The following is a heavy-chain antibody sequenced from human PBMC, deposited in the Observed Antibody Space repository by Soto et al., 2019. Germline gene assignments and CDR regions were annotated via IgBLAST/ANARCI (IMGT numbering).Heavy chain of an antibody. CDR2: ISGYNGDT. J-gene: IGHJ6*02. D-gene: IGHD2-8*01. CDR3: AKNGQPPYYYYALDV. Sequence: QGQLVQSGGEVKKPGASVKVSCKTSGYTFSRYGISWVRQAPGQGLEWMGWISGYNGDTNYARKFQATLTMTIDTSTTTAYMELRSLTSDDTAVYYCAKNGQPPYYYYALDVWGQGTTVTVSS. V-gene: IGHV1-18*01. CDR1: GYTFSRYG.